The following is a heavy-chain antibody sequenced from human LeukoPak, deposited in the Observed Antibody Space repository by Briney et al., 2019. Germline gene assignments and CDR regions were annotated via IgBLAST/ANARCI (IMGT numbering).Heavy chain of an antibody. J-gene: IGHJ4*02. CDR3: ARAPYYYDSSGYTY. D-gene: IGHD3-22*01. Sequence: SETLSLTCAVYGGSFSGYYWSWIRQPPGKGLEWIGEINHSGSTNYNPSLKSRVTISVDTSKNQFSLKLSPVTAADTAVYYCARAPYYYDSSGYTYWGQGTLVTVSS. CDR1: GGSFSGYY. V-gene: IGHV4-34*01. CDR2: INHSGST.